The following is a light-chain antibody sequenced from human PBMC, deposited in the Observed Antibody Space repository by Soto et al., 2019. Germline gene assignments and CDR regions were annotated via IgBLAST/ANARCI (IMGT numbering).Light chain of an antibody. CDR2: GAS. Sequence: EIVMTQSPATLSVSPGERATLSCRASQSVSSNLAWYQQKPGQAPRLLIYGASTRATGIPARFSGSGSGTGFTLTISSLQSEDFEVCYCQQYNNWPPMYTFGQGTKLEIK. V-gene: IGKV3-15*01. J-gene: IGKJ2*01. CDR1: QSVSSN. CDR3: QQYNNWPPMYT.